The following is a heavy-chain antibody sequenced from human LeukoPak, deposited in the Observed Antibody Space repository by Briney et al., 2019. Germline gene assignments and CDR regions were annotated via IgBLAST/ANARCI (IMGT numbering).Heavy chain of an antibody. J-gene: IGHJ6*03. V-gene: IGHV1-8*03. CDR3: ARGRGITLFGVVIGYYMDV. CDR2: INPNSSKT. Sequence: ASVTVSCKSSGYTFSSYEINWVRQAAGQGRAWMGWINPNSSKTDHEQKFQGRVTITRDTSISTAYLELSSLRSEDTAVYYCARGRGITLFGVVIGYYMDVWGMGTTVTVSS. D-gene: IGHD3-3*01. CDR1: GYTFSSYE.